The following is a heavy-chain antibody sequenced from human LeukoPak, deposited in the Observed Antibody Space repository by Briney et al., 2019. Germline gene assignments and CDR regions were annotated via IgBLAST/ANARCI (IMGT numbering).Heavy chain of an antibody. CDR2: INPNSGGT. J-gene: IGHJ4*02. CDR3: ARRPAYYYDSSGYYSGPYYFDY. Sequence: ASVKVSCKASGYTFTGCYMHWVRQAPGQGLEWMGWINPNSGGTNYAQKFQGRVTMTRNTSISTAYMELSSLRSEDTAVYYCARRPAYYYDSSGYYSGPYYFDYWGQGTLVTVSS. D-gene: IGHD3-22*01. V-gene: IGHV1-2*02. CDR1: GYTFTGCY.